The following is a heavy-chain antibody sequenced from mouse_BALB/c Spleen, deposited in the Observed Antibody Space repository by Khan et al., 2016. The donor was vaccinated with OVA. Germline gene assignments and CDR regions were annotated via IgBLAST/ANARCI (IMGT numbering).Heavy chain of an antibody. CDR2: LWGDGST. V-gene: IGHV2-6-7*01. CDR3: AINYYGSSFYFDY. Sequence: QVQLKESGPGLVAPSQSLSITCTVSGFSLTDYGVNWVRQPPGKGLEWLGVLWGDGSTDYNSALKSRLSISRDNSRSQVFLQMNSLQTDDTARYYCAINYYGSSFYFDYWGRGTSLTVSS. CDR1: GFSLTDYG. D-gene: IGHD1-1*01. J-gene: IGHJ2*02.